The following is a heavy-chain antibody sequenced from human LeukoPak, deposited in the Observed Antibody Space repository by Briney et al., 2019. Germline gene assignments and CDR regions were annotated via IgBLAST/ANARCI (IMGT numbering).Heavy chain of an antibody. D-gene: IGHD5-18*01. V-gene: IGHV3-33*01. CDR1: GFTFSTYA. Sequence: PGGPLRLSCAASGFTFSTYAMHWVRQAPGKGLEWVAIIWSDGSDKYYADSVKGRFSISRDNSKNTLYLQMNSLGAEDTAVYYCARVLDTAGMAYWGQGTLVTVSS. CDR3: ARVLDTAGMAY. J-gene: IGHJ4*02. CDR2: IWSDGSDK.